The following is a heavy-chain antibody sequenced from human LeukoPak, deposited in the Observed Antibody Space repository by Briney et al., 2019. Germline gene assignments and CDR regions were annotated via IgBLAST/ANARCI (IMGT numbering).Heavy chain of an antibody. J-gene: IGHJ4*02. CDR1: GYSISSGYY. CDR3: ARAVRFLEWLLGGYYFDY. CDR2: IYHSGST. D-gene: IGHD3-3*01. Sequence: SETLSLTCAVSGYSISSGYYWGWIRQPPGKGLEWIGSIYHSGSTYYNPPLKSRVTISVDTSKNQFSLRLSSMTAADTAVYYCARAVRFLEWLLGGYYFDYWGQGTLVTVSS. V-gene: IGHV4-38-2*01.